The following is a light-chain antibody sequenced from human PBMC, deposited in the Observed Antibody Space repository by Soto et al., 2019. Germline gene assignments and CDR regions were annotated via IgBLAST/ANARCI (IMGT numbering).Light chain of an antibody. Sequence: PGKRVTLSCRASQSVDINLAWYQQKPGQAPRLLIYGASTRATDMSGTFSGRGSGTEFTLTISNVRPEDFAVYYCEQYRSWPRTFGQGTKVDIK. CDR1: QSVDIN. CDR3: EQYRSWPRT. CDR2: GAS. J-gene: IGKJ1*01. V-gene: IGKV3-15*01.